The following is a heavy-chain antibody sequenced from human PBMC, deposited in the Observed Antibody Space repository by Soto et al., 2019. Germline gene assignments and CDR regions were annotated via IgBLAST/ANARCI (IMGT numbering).Heavy chain of an antibody. CDR3: PRRYIAAPATALDL. D-gene: IGHD6-13*01. J-gene: IGHJ5*02. Sequence: PCESLKISCQGSGYRFATYWIHWVRQLPGKGLESVGIIYPADSDTRYSPSFQGQVTISADKTISTTYLQWSSLKASDTAMYFCPRRYIAAPATALDLWRQGTPVTVSS. CDR2: IYPADSDT. CDR1: GYRFATYW. V-gene: IGHV5-51*01.